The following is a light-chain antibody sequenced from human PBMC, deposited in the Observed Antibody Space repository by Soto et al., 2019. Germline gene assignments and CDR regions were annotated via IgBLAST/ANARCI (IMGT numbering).Light chain of an antibody. V-gene: IGLV2-14*01. J-gene: IGLJ1*01. CDR1: SSDVGGYNY. CDR3: NSYTXSSTYV. Sequence: QSALTQPASVSGSPGQSITISCTGTSSDVGGYNYVSWYQQHPGKAPKLMIYDVSNRPSGVSNRFSGSKSGNTASLTISGLQAEDEADYYCNSYTXSSTYVFGTGTKVTXL. CDR2: DVS.